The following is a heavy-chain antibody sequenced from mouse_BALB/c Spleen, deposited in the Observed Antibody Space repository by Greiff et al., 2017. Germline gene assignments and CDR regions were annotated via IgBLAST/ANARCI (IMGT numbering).Heavy chain of an antibody. V-gene: IGHV5-4*02. CDR3: ARSSDYDAMDY. CDR1: GFTFSDYY. D-gene: IGHD3-1*01. J-gene: IGHJ4*01. Sequence: EVQRVESGGGLVKPGGSLKLSCAASGFTFSDYYMYWVRQTPEKRLEWVATISDGGSYTYYPDSVKGRFTISRDNAKNNLYLQMSSLKSEDTAMYYCARSSDYDAMDYWGQGTSVTVSS. CDR2: ISDGGSYT.